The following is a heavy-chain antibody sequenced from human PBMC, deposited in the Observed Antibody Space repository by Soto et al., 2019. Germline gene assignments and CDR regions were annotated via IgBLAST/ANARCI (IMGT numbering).Heavy chain of an antibody. Sequence: EVQLVESGGGLVQPGGPLRLPCAASGFTFSRDWMHWVRQAPGKGLVWVSRIKYDGSSTNYADSVKGRFTISRDNVKTTVYLQMKSLRDEDTAVYYCARGAFGNYDVDYWGQGALVTVAS. CDR3: ARGAFGNYDVDY. V-gene: IGHV3-74*01. D-gene: IGHD3-3*01. J-gene: IGHJ4*02. CDR2: IKYDGSST. CDR1: GFTFSRDW.